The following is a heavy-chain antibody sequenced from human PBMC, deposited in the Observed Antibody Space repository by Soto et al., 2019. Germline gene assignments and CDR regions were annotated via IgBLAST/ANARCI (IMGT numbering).Heavy chain of an antibody. D-gene: IGHD2-15*01. V-gene: IGHV3-9*01. J-gene: IGHJ4*02. CDR1: GFTFDDYA. CDR3: AKDRGVGVADHYFDY. Sequence: EVQLVESGGGLVQPGRSLRLSCAASGFTFDDYAMHWVRQAPGKGLEWVSGISGNSGSIGYADSVKGRFTISRDNAKNSLYLQMNSLRAEDTALYYCAKDRGVGVADHYFDYWGQGTLVTVSS. CDR2: ISGNSGSI.